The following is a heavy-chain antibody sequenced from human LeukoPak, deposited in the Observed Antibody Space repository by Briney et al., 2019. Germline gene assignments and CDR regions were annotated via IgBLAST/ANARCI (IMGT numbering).Heavy chain of an antibody. CDR2: IKHDGSEE. J-gene: IGHJ4*02. Sequence: GGSLRLSCAASGFTFSSYSMNWVRQAPGKGLEWVANIKHDGSEEYYVDSVKGRFTISRDNAKNSLYLQMNSLRAEDTAVYYCARPILSGWYEDDYWGQGTLVTVSS. CDR3: ARPILSGWYEDDY. D-gene: IGHD6-19*01. CDR1: GFTFSSYS. V-gene: IGHV3-7*01.